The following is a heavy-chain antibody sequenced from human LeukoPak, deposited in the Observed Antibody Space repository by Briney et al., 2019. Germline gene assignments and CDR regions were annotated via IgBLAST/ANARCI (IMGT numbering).Heavy chain of an antibody. CDR3: AREDRGVTAYYYYYYMDV. D-gene: IGHD2-21*02. J-gene: IGHJ6*03. CDR1: GFTFSSYW. Sequence: GGSLRLSCAASGFTFSSYWMSWVRQAPGKGLEWVANIKQDGSEKYYVDSVKGRFTISRDNAKNSLYLQMNSLRAEDTAVYYCAREDRGVTAYYYYYYMDVWGKGTTVTVSS. CDR2: IKQDGSEK. V-gene: IGHV3-7*01.